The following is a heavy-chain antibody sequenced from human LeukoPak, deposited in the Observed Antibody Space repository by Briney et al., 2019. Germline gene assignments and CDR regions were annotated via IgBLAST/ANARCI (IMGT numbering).Heavy chain of an antibody. V-gene: IGHV4-59*01. Sequence: SETLSLTCTVSGGSFGNYYWSWIRQPPGKGLEWIAYIYDSGTTNYNPSLKSRVTISVDTSKNQFSLKLSSVTAADTAVYYCARDFSAAFDIWGQGTMVTVSS. CDR2: IYDSGTT. CDR3: ARDFSAAFDI. J-gene: IGHJ3*02. D-gene: IGHD2/OR15-2a*01. CDR1: GGSFGNYY.